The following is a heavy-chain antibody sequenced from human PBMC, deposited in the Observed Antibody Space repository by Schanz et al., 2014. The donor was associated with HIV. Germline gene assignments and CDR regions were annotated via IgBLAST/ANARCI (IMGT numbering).Heavy chain of an antibody. D-gene: IGHD3-22*01. CDR3: AKPEYDSSGNSQTHFDY. Sequence: VQLVESGGGLVKPGGSLRLSCTASGFPFNSYGMHWVRQAPGKGLEWVAVTSYDGIKKNFADSVRGRFTISRDNSKNTLYLQMTALRTEDTAIYYCAKPEYDSSGNSQTHFDYWGQGTLVTVSS. CDR1: GFPFNSYG. J-gene: IGHJ4*02. V-gene: IGHV3-30*18. CDR2: TSYDGIKK.